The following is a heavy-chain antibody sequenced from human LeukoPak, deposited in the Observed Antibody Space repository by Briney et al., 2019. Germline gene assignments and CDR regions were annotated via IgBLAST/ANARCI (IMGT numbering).Heavy chain of an antibody. V-gene: IGHV6-1*01. J-gene: IGHJ2*01. CDR2: TYYRSEWYH. CDR3: ARASGLRRVAWYFDL. Sequence: SQTLSLTCDISGDSVSSYSIAWNWIRQSPSRGLEWLGRTYYRSEWYHDYAVSVKGRISINSDASKNQFSLHLNSVTPEDTAVYYCARASGLRRVAWYFDLWGRGTLVAVSS. D-gene: IGHD5/OR15-5a*01. CDR1: GDSVSSYSIA.